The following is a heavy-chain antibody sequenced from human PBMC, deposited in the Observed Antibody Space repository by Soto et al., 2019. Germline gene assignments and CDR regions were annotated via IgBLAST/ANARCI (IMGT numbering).Heavy chain of an antibody. CDR3: ARDPGYCGGSSCYGNYYYDVDV. J-gene: IGHJ6*02. D-gene: IGHD2-15*01. V-gene: IGHV3-30-3*01. CDR2: ISSDESNK. Sequence: QVQLVESGGGVVQPGRSPRLSCGASGFIFSNYAMYWVRQAPGKGLEWVAVISSDESNKYYADSVKGRFTISRDNSKNTMDLQINSLRAEDTAMYYWARDPGYCGGSSCYGNYYYDVDVWGQGTTVTVSS. CDR1: GFIFSNYA.